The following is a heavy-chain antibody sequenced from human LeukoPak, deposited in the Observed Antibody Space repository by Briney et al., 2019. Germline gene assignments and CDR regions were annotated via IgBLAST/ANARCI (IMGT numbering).Heavy chain of an antibody. Sequence: GASVKVSCKASGYAFTSYDINWVRQGTGQELEWMGWMNPDSANTGYAQKFQGRVTMTRSTSLNIAYMELSSLRSEDTAVYYCARGTTRTYGDFELWGQGTLVTVSS. CDR1: GYAFTSYD. J-gene: IGHJ4*02. V-gene: IGHV1-8*01. D-gene: IGHD2/OR15-2a*01. CDR2: MNPDSANT. CDR3: ARGTTRTYGDFEL.